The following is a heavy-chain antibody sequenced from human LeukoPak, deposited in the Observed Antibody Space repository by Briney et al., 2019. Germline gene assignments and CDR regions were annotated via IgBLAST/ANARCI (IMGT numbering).Heavy chain of an antibody. V-gene: IGHV3-73*01. CDR2: IRSKANSYAT. J-gene: IGHJ6*03. D-gene: IGHD3-10*01. Sequence: PGGSLRLSCAASGFTFSGSAMHWVRQASGKGLEWVGRIRSKANSYATAYAASVKGRFTISRDDSKNTAYLQMNSLRAEDTAVYYCAKEGWFGELFHLGYYMDVWGKGTTVTISS. CDR3: AKEGWFGELFHLGYYMDV. CDR1: GFTFSGSA.